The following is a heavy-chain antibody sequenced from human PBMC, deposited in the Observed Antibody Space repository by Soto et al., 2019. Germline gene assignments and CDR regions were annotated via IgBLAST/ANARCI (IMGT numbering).Heavy chain of an antibody. Sequence: SETLALTCAVCGGSFSGYNWSWIRQPPGKGLEWIGDIYHSGSTNYNPSLKSRLTISVDTSKNQFSLKLSSLTAADTAVYDCARGVGADAFDIGGQGTMVTISS. CDR2: IYHSGST. J-gene: IGHJ3*02. V-gene: IGHV4-34*01. CDR1: GGSFSGYN. CDR3: ARGVGADAFDI. D-gene: IGHD3-16*01.